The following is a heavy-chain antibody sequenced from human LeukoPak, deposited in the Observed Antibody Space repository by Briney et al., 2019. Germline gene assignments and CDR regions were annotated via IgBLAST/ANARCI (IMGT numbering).Heavy chain of an antibody. D-gene: IGHD6-13*01. Sequence: SETLSLTCAVYGGSFSGYYWSWIRQPPGKGLEWIGEINHSGSTNYNPSLKSRVTISVDTSKNQFSLKLSSVTAADTAVYYCARVSGGSSWYARQDYYYYMDVWGKGTTVTVSS. CDR3: ARVSGGSSWYARQDYYYYMDV. J-gene: IGHJ6*03. V-gene: IGHV4-34*01. CDR1: GGSFSGYY. CDR2: INHSGST.